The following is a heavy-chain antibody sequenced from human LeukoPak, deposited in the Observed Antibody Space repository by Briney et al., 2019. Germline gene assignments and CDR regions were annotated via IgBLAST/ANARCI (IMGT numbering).Heavy chain of an antibody. D-gene: IGHD6-6*01. CDR1: GYTFTGYY. J-gene: IGHJ4*02. CDR2: INPNTGGT. Sequence: ASVKVSCKASGYTFTGYYIHWVRQAPGQGLERMGWINPNTGGTNYAQKFQGRVTMTRDTSISTAYMELSRLRSDDTAVYYCARGESSSPDYWGQGTLVTVSS. CDR3: ARGESSSPDY. V-gene: IGHV1-2*02.